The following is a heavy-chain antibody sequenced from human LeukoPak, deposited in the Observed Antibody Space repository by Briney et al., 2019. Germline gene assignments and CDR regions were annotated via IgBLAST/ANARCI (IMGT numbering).Heavy chain of an antibody. CDR3: ARDGVGASHDY. J-gene: IGHJ4*02. D-gene: IGHD3-3*01. V-gene: IGHV3-74*01. CDR2: ISRDGTTT. CDR1: GFTFSTYW. Sequence: GGSLRLSCEASGFTFSTYWMHWVRQTPGKGLVWVSRISRDGTTTTYADSVKGRFTISRDNAKSTLYLEMNSLRAEDTAVYFCARDGVGASHDYWGQGTLVTVSS.